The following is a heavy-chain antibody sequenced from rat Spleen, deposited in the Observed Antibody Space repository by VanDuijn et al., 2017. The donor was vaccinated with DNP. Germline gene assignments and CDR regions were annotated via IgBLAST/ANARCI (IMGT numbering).Heavy chain of an antibody. Sequence: EVQLVESGGGLVQPGRSIKLSCAASGFTFSNYDMAWVRQAPTKGLEWVASISPSGGGTFYPDSVKGRFTISRDNAKSTLYLQMNSLRSEDTAIYYCSRHPTHSHFDYWGQGVMVTVSS. CDR3: SRHPTHSHFDY. D-gene: IGHD1-11*01. CDR2: ISPSGGGT. V-gene: IGHV5-25*01. J-gene: IGHJ2*01. CDR1: GFTFSNYD.